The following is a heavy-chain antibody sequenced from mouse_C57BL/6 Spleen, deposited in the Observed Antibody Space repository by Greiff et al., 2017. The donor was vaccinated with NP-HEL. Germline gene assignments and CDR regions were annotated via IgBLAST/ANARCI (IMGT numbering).Heavy chain of an antibody. CDR3: ARGRYGSSYNYFDY. D-gene: IGHD1-1*01. J-gene: IGHJ2*01. Sequence: VHVKQSGPELVKPGASVKISCKASGYSFTGYYMNWVKQSPEKSLEWIGEINPSTGGTTYNQKFKAKATLTVDKSSSTAYMQLKSLTSEDSAVYYCARGRYGSSYNYFDYWGQGTTLTVSS. CDR2: INPSTGGT. V-gene: IGHV1-42*01. CDR1: GYSFTGYY.